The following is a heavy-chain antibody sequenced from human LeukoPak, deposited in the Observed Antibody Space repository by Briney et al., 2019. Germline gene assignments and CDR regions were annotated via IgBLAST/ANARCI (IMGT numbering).Heavy chain of an antibody. CDR2: MKLDGSDK. Sequence: GGSLRLSCAASGFTFGNYWMSWVRQAPGKGLEWVANMKLDGSDKYYVDSVKGRFTISRDNAKNSLYLQMNSLRAEDTAVYYCAKSPKTGFLFDYWGKGTLVTVSP. CDR3: AKSPKTGFLFDY. D-gene: IGHD1-1*01. CDR1: GFTFGNYW. V-gene: IGHV3-7*02. J-gene: IGHJ4*02.